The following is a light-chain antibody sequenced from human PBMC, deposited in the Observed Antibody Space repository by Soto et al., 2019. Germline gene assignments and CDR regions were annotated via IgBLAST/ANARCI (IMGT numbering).Light chain of an antibody. V-gene: IGKV3-15*01. CDR3: QQYNNWPRT. J-gene: IGKJ1*01. Sequence: EIVITQSPVTLSVSPGERAPLFCRASQSVSSDLAWYHQKPGQAPRLLIYGASTRATGIPARFSGSGSGTEFTLTINSLQSEDFAVYYCQQYNNWPRTFGQGTKVDIK. CDR1: QSVSSD. CDR2: GAS.